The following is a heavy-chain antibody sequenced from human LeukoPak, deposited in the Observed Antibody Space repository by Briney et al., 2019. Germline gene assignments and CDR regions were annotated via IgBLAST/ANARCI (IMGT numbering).Heavy chain of an antibody. J-gene: IGHJ4*02. CDR3: TRDRGAYNLYDY. V-gene: IGHV3-49*04. CDR2: IRSKAYGETA. Sequence: GGSLRLSCAASGFTFNNYGMGWVRQAPGKGLEWVGFIRSKAYGETADYAASVKGRFTISRDDSKAIAYLQMNSLKTEDTAVYHCTRDRGAYNLYDYWGQGTLVTVSS. D-gene: IGHD1-1*01. CDR1: GFTFNNYG.